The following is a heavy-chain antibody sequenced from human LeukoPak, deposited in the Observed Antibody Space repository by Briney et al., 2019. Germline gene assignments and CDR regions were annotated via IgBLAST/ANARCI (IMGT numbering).Heavy chain of an antibody. CDR1: GFTFNTYS. CDR2: ISGSAGST. V-gene: IGHV3-23*01. J-gene: IGHJ4*02. D-gene: IGHD3-3*01. CDR3: AKDKGVAGHDY. Sequence: PGGSLRLSCEASGFTFNTYSMNWARQAPGKGLEWVSAISGSAGSTYYADSVKGRFTISRDNSKNTLYLQMNSLRAEDTAVYYCAKDKGVAGHDYWGQGTLVTVSS.